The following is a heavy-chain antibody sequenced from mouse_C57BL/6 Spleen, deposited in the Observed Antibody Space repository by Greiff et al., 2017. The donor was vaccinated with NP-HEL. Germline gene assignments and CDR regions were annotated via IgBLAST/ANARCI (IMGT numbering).Heavy chain of an antibody. CDR1: GFTFSSYA. CDR2: ISDGGSYT. CDR3: ARDQESAWFAY. V-gene: IGHV5-4*01. Sequence: EVQLVESGGGLVKPGGSLKLSCAASGFTFSSYAMSWVRQTPEKRLEWVATISDGGSYTYYPDNVKGRFTISRDNAKNNLYLQMSHLKSEDTAMYYCARDQESAWFAYWGQGTLVTVSA. D-gene: IGHD3-2*02. J-gene: IGHJ3*01.